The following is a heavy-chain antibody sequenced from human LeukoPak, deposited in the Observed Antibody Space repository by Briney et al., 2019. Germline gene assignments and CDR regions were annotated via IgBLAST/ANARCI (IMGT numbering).Heavy chain of an antibody. Sequence: SETLSLTCTVSGGSISSSSYYWGWIRQPPGKGLEWMGSIYYSGSTYYNPSLKSRVTISVATSKDRFSLKLSSVTAADTAVYYCARLWGFDYWGQGTLVTVSS. V-gene: IGHV4-39*01. CDR1: GGSISSSSYY. CDR2: IYYSGST. D-gene: IGHD7-27*01. CDR3: ARLWGFDY. J-gene: IGHJ4*02.